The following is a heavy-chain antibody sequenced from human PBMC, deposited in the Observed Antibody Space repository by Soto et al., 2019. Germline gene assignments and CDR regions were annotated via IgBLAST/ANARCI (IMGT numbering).Heavy chain of an antibody. J-gene: IGHJ4*02. V-gene: IGHV4-31*03. Sequence: PSETLSLTCTVSGGSICSGGYYRSWIRQHPGKGLEWIGYIYYSGSTYYNPSLKSRVTISVDTSKNLFSLKLSSVTAADTAVYYCARVSAFKSETTVTTDYWGQGTLVTVSS. CDR3: ARVSAFKSETTVTTDY. CDR1: GGSICSGGYY. D-gene: IGHD4-4*01. CDR2: IYYSGST.